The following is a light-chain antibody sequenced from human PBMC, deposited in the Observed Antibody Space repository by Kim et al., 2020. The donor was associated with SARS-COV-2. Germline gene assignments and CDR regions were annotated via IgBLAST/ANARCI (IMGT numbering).Light chain of an antibody. CDR1: SGSIASNY. Sequence: NFMLTQPHSVSESPGKTVTISCTGSSGSIASNYVQWYQQRPGSAPTIVIYEDNQRPSGVPDRFSGSIDSSSNSVSLTISGLKTEDEADYYCQSYDSSSVVFGGGTQLTVL. V-gene: IGLV6-57*02. CDR3: QSYDSSSVV. J-gene: IGLJ2*01. CDR2: EDN.